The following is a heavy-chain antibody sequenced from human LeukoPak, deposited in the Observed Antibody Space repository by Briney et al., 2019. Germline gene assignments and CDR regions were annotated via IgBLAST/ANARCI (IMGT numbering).Heavy chain of an antibody. CDR1: GFTFSSYA. V-gene: IGHV3-30*04. CDR2: ISYDGSNK. J-gene: IGHJ3*02. D-gene: IGHD3-3*01. Sequence: GGSLRLSCAASGFTFSSYAMLWVREAPGQGLEWVAVISYDGSNKYYADSVKGRFTISRDNSKNTLYLQMNSLRAEDTAVYYCARGAIFGVVITRSAFDIWGQGTMVTVSS. CDR3: ARGAIFGVVITRSAFDI.